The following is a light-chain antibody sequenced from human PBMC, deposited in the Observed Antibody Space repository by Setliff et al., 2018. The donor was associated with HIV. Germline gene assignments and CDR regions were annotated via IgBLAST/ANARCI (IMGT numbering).Light chain of an antibody. V-gene: IGLV2-14*01. CDR3: SSYTSSGTPV. CDR2: EVS. J-gene: IGLJ3*02. Sequence: QSALTQPASVSGSPGQSITISCTGTSSDIGGYSHVSWYQQHPGKVPKLIIYEVSNRPSGVSNRFSGSKSGNTASLTISGLQAEEEADYYCSSYTSSGTPVFGGGTKVTVL. CDR1: SSDIGGYSH.